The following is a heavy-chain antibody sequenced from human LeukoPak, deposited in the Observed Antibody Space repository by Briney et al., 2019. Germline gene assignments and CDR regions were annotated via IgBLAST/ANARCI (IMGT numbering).Heavy chain of an antibody. V-gene: IGHV1-18*01. CDR2: ISNYNGNT. CDR1: GYTFTTYG. CDR3: ARDRMDTGTYFDY. D-gene: IGHD5-18*01. J-gene: IGHJ4*02. Sequence: ASVKVSCRSSGYTFTTYGITWVRQAPGQGLEWMGWISNYNGNTNYAQKLQGRVTMTTDTSTSTAYMELRSLRSDDTAMYYCARDRMDTGTYFDYWDQGTLVTVSS.